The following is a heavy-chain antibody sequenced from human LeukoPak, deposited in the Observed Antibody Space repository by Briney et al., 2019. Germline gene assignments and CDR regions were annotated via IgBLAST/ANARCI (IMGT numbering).Heavy chain of an antibody. D-gene: IGHD3-10*01. Sequence: PSETLSLTCAVYGGSFSGYYWSWIRQPPGHGLEWIGEINHSGSTNYNPSLKSRVTISVDTSKNQFSLKLSSVTAADTAVYYCAMLRRRGVAPDAFDIWGQGTMVTVSS. CDR1: GGSFSGYY. V-gene: IGHV4-34*01. J-gene: IGHJ3*02. CDR3: AMLRRRGVAPDAFDI. CDR2: INHSGST.